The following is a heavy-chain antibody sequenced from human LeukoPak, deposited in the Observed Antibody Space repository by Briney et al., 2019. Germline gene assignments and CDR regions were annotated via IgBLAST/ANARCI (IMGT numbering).Heavy chain of an antibody. CDR2: ISASGNT. CDR3: ARRSFDWLPYSNDY. CDR1: GDSINNYY. D-gene: IGHD3-9*01. J-gene: IGHJ4*02. Sequence: SETLSLTCSVSGDSINNYYWSWIRQPAGKGLDWVGRISASGNTHYNPSLKSRVTMSVDMSKNQFSLKLSSVTAADTAVYYCARRSFDWLPYSNDYWGQGTLVTVSS. V-gene: IGHV4-4*07.